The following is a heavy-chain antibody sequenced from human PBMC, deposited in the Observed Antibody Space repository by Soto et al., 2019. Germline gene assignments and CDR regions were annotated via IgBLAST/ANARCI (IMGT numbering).Heavy chain of an antibody. CDR3: VTYDRQSGRYSLDY. CDR1: GDSISYYY. D-gene: IGHD3-10*01. V-gene: IGHV4-59*01. Sequence: QVQLQESGPGLVKPSETLSLTCTVSGDSISYYYWSWIRQPPGKGLEWIGYVYYDGSTNYNPSLESRVTMSIDTSKKQFSLKLSSVIAADTAVYYCVTYDRQSGRYSLDYWGQGTLVTVSS. CDR2: VYYDGST. J-gene: IGHJ4*02.